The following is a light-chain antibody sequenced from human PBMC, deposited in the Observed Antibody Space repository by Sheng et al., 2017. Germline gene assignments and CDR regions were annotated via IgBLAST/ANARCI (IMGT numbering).Light chain of an antibody. CDR1: QSISSY. CDR3: QQVVHRTLT. Sequence: DIQMTQSPSSLSASVGDRVTITCRASQSISSYLNWYQQKPGKAPKLLIYAASSLQSGVPSRFSGSGSGTDFTLTISSLQPEDFATYYCQQVVHRTLT. J-gene: IGKJ4*01. V-gene: IGKV1-39*01. CDR2: AAS.